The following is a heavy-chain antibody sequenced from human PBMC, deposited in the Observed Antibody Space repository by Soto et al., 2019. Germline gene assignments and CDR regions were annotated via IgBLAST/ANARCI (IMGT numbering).Heavy chain of an antibody. CDR3: ARGPTNYYGSGSRAHFDY. Sequence: SETLSLTCTVSGGSISNYHWSWIRQPPGKGLEWIAYIYCSGSTNYNPSLKSRVTISVDTSKNQFSLNLNSVTAADTAVYYCARGPTNYYGSGSRAHFDYWGQGTLVTVSS. D-gene: IGHD3-10*01. V-gene: IGHV4-59*01. CDR2: IYCSGST. CDR1: GGSISNYH. J-gene: IGHJ4*02.